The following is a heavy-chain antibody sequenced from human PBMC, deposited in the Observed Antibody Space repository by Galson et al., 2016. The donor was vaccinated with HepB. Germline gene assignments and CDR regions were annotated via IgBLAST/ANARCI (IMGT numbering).Heavy chain of an antibody. J-gene: IGHJ4*02. CDR3: AASGSYLAADY. Sequence: SLRLSCAASGPPFRSYGMHWVRQAPGKGLEWVAVILYDGSNKYYADSVKGRFTISRDNSKNTLYLNMSSLRPEDTAVYYCAASGSYLAADYWGQGTLVTVSS. CDR1: GPPFRSYG. D-gene: IGHD1-26*01. V-gene: IGHV3-30*03. CDR2: ILYDGSNK.